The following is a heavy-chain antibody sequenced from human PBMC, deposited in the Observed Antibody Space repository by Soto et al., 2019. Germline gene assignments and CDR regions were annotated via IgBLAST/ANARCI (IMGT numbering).Heavy chain of an antibody. CDR2: INPSGGST. J-gene: IGHJ6*02. CDR1: GYTFTSYY. Sequence: ASVKVSCKASGYTFTSYYMHWVRQAPGQGLEWMGIINPSGGSTSYAQKFRGRVTMTRDTSTSTVYMELSSLRSEDTAVYYCARLFTVVVPPGTLSMRGYYYGMDVWGRGTTVTVSS. V-gene: IGHV1-46*01. CDR3: ARLFTVVVPPGTLSMRGYYYGMDV. D-gene: IGHD2-2*01.